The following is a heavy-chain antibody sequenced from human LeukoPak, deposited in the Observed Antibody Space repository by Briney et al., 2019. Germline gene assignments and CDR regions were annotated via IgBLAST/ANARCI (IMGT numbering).Heavy chain of an antibody. D-gene: IGHD1-26*01. CDR2: ISYDGSNK. V-gene: IGHV3-30*18. CDR3: AKVPHPIVGYYFDY. CDR1: GFTFSSYG. Sequence: GGPLRLSCAASGFTFSSYGMHWVRQAPGKGLEWVAVISYDGSNKYYADSVKGRFTISRDNSKNTLYLQMNSLRAEDTAVYYCAKVPHPIVGYYFDYWGQGTLVTVSS. J-gene: IGHJ4*02.